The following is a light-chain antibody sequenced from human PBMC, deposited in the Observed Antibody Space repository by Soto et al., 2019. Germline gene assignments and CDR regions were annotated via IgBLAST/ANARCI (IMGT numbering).Light chain of an antibody. CDR2: GAT. J-gene: IGKJ1*01. CDR3: HQYGSSPPT. CDR1: QSVSNNY. Sequence: DIVLTQSPGTLSLAPGDSPTLYCRGSQSVSNNYLAWYQQKTGQAPRLLIYGATSRATGIPARLSGSGSGTDFNLTISRLEPEDFAAYYCHQYGSSPPTFGQGTKVDIK. V-gene: IGKV3-20*01.